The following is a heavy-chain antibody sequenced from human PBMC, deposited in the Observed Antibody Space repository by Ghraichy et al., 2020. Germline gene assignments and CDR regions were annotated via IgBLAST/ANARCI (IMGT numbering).Heavy chain of an antibody. J-gene: IGHJ4*02. CDR3: ARGITDLPVVIYWDY. CDR1: GGSVSSDVYY. CDR2: IYSSGST. D-gene: IGHD2-2*02. V-gene: IGHV4-31*03. Sequence: SETLSLTCTVSGGSVSSDVYYWNWIRQHPGKGLEWIGHIYSSGSTYYNPSLKSRVSISVDKTKNQFSLKLSSVTAADTAVYYCARGITDLPVVIYWDYWGQGTLVSVSS.